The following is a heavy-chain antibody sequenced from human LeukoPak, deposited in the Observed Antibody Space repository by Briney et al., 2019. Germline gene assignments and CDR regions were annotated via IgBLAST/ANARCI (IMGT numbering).Heavy chain of an antibody. CDR1: GFTFIGFS. D-gene: IGHD1-26*01. CDR2: IRSSSSYI. V-gene: IGHV3-21*01. Sequence: GGSLRLSCAASGFTFIGFSMNWVRQAPGKGLEWVSSIRSSSSYIYYADSVKGRFTISRDNAKNSLYLQMDSLRAEDTAVYYCAREYIGFDYWGQGTLVTVSS. J-gene: IGHJ4*02. CDR3: AREYIGFDY.